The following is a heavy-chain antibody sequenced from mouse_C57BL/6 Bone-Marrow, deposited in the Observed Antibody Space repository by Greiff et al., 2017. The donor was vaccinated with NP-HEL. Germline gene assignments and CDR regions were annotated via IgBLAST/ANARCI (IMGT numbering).Heavy chain of an antibody. V-gene: IGHV1-81*01. CDR1: GYTFTSYG. CDR2: IYPRSGNT. CDR3: ARGAYYGSRYWYFDV. Sequence: QVQLQQSGAELARPGASVKLSCKASGYTFTSYGISWVKQRTGQGLEWIGEIYPRSGNTYYNEKFKGKATLTADKSSSTAYMELRSLTSEDSAVYFCARGAYYGSRYWYFDVWGRGTTVTVTS. J-gene: IGHJ1*03. D-gene: IGHD1-1*01.